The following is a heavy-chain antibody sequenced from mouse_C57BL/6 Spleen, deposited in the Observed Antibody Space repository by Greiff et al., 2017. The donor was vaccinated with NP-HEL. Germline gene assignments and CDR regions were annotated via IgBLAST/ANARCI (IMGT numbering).Heavy chain of an antibody. CDR1: GYSFTGYY. J-gene: IGHJ2*01. CDR2: INPSTGGT. D-gene: IGHD2-4*01. Sequence: VQLQQSGPELVKPGASVKISCKASGYSFTGYYMNWVKQSPEKSLEWIGEINPSTGGTTYNQKFKVKATLTVDKSSSTAYMQLKSLTSEDSAVYYCAIYDYYEGYYFDYWGQGTTLTVSS. CDR3: AIYDYYEGYYFDY. V-gene: IGHV1-42*01.